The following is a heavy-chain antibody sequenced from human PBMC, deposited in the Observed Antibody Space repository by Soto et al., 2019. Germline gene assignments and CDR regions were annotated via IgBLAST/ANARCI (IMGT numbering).Heavy chain of an antibody. V-gene: IGHV3-30*18. Sequence: GGSLRLSCAASGFTFSSYGMHWVRQAPGKGLEWVAVISYDGSNKYYADSVKGRFTISRDNSKNTLYLQMNSLRAEDTAVYYCANLCSAGKGIQLWAVNDAFDIWGQGTTVTVSS. CDR3: ANLCSAGKGIQLWAVNDAFDI. CDR2: ISYDGSNK. CDR1: GFTFSSYG. D-gene: IGHD5-18*01. J-gene: IGHJ3*02.